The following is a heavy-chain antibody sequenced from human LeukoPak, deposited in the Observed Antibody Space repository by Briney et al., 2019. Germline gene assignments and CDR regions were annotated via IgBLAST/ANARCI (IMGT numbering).Heavy chain of an antibody. V-gene: IGHV3-23*01. Sequence: GGSLRLSCAASGFTFSSYAMSWVRQAPGKGLEWVSAISGSGGSTYYAGSVKGRFTISRDNSKNTLYLQMNSLRAEDTAVYYCAKDTAMVPNWYLDLWGRGTLVTVSS. CDR2: ISGSGGST. CDR1: GFTFSSYA. D-gene: IGHD5-18*01. CDR3: AKDTAMVPNWYLDL. J-gene: IGHJ2*01.